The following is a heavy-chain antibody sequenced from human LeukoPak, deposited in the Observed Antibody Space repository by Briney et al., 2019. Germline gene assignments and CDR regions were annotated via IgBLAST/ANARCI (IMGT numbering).Heavy chain of an antibody. J-gene: IGHJ4*02. D-gene: IGHD2/OR15-2a*01. CDR2: FYHGGST. V-gene: IGHV4-38-2*02. CDR1: GYSITNGYY. Sequence: SETLSLTCNVSGYSITNGYYWAWIGQPPGKGLEWIGSFYHGGSTYYHPSLKSRVTISGDASKNQFSLKVNSVTAADTAVYYCAKKDSFIALWGQGTLVSVSS. CDR3: AKKDSFIAL.